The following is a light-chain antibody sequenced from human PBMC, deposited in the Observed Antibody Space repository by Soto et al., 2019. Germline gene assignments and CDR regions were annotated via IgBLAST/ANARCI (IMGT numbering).Light chain of an antibody. J-gene: IGKJ1*01. CDR2: AAS. V-gene: IGKV3-20*01. CDR3: HQYGASPT. CDR1: QSVSSSY. Sequence: EIVLTQSPGTLSLSPGERATLSCRASQSVSSSYLAWYQQKPGQAPRLLIYAASIRPPGIPDRFSGSGSGTDFTLTISRLDPEDFAVFYCHQYGASPTFGQGTKVXSK.